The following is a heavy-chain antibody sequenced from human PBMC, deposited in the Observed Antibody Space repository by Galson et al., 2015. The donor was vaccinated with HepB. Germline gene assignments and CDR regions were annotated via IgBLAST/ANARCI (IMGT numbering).Heavy chain of an antibody. Sequence: SLRLSCAASGFTFSSYSMNWVRQAPGKGLEWVSYFSSSSSTIYYADSVKGRFTISRDNAKNSLYLQMNSLRAEDTAVYYCARDSIYCGGDCYGAFDIWGQGTMVTVSS. CDR3: ARDSIYCGGDCYGAFDI. J-gene: IGHJ3*02. V-gene: IGHV3-48*04. CDR2: FSSSSSTI. D-gene: IGHD2-21*02. CDR1: GFTFSSYS.